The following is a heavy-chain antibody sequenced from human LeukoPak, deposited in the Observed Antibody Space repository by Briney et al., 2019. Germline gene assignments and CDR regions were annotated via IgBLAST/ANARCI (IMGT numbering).Heavy chain of an antibody. D-gene: IGHD2-2*02. V-gene: IGHV3-21*01. Sequence: GGSLRLSCAASGFTFSSYSMNWVRQAPGKGLEWVSSIGSSSSYIYYADSVKGRFTISRDNAKNSLYLQMNSLRAEDTAVYYCASLGYCSSTSCYKPWGQGTLVTVSS. CDR2: IGSSSSYI. J-gene: IGHJ5*02. CDR1: GFTFSSYS. CDR3: ASLGYCSSTSCYKP.